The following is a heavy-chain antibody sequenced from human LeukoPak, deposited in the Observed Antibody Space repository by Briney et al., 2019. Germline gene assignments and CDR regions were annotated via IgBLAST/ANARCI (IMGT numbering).Heavy chain of an antibody. CDR1: GFTFSSYW. V-gene: IGHV3-74*01. CDR2: INSDGSST. Sequence: GGSLRLSCAASGFTFSSYWMHWVRQAPGKGLVWVSRINSDGSSTSYADSVKGRFTISRDNAKNTPYLQMNSLRAEDTAVYYCASERKTYGSGSYYDYWGQGTLVTVSS. D-gene: IGHD3-10*01. CDR3: ASERKTYGSGSYYDY. J-gene: IGHJ4*02.